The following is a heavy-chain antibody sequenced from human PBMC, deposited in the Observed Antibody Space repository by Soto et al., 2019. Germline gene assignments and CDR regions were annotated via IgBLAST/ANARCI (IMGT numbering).Heavy chain of an antibody. CDR3: ARMAQCSGGRCYYYYYYYMEV. D-gene: IGHD2-15*01. Sequence: TLSLTCAVSSGSISSSNWWSWVRQPPGKGLEWIGEIYHSGSTNYNPSLKSRVTISVDKSKNQFSLKLSSVTAADTAVYYCARMAQCSGGRCYYYYYYYMEVWGKGTTVTVSS. J-gene: IGHJ6*03. CDR2: IYHSGST. V-gene: IGHV4-4*02. CDR1: SGSISSSNW.